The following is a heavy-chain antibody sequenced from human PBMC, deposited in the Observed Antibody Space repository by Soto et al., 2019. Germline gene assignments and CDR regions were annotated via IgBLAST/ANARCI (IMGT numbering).Heavy chain of an antibody. CDR2: ISGSGGST. Sequence: GGSLILSCAASGFTFSSYAMSRVRQAPGKGLEWVSAISGSGGSTYYADSVKGRFTISRDNSKNTLYLQMNSLRAEDTAVYYCAKEQEEIFSPARLNWFDPWGQGTLVTVSS. D-gene: IGHD3-3*01. V-gene: IGHV3-23*01. CDR1: GFTFSSYA. J-gene: IGHJ5*02. CDR3: AKEQEEIFSPARLNWFDP.